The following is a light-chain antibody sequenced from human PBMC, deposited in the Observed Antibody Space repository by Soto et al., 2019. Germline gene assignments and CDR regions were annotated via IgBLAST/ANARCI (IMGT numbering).Light chain of an antibody. CDR1: QSVKTF. CDR2: DAS. V-gene: IGKV3-15*01. CDR3: QHYNTWPWT. J-gene: IGKJ1*01. Sequence: EIVLTQSPATLSLSPGARAPLSCRASQSVKTFLVWYQQRPGQAPRLLIYDASHRAAGIPARFSGSGSETEFILTISSLQSEDSATYYCQHYNTWPWTFGQGTKVDIK.